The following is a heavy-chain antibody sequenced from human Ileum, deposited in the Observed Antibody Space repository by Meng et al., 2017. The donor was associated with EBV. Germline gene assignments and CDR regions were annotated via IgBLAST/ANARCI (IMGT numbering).Heavy chain of an antibody. Sequence: QVQAGQAGPGVKKPGASVKVSCKASDYTFMGYGVSWVRRAPGQGLEWMAWLGAHDGDTSHAPKFQGRVTVSADRPTATAYMELRSLRSDDTAVYYCARGTPGRSYSDYWGQGTLVTVSS. J-gene: IGHJ4*02. D-gene: IGHD3-10*01. CDR1: DYTFMGYG. CDR2: LGAHDGDT. V-gene: IGHV1-18*01. CDR3: ARGTPGRSYSDY.